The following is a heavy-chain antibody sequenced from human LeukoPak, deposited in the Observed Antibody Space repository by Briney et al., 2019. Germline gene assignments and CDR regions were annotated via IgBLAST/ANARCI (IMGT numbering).Heavy chain of an antibody. V-gene: IGHV1-2*02. D-gene: IGHD1-20*01. CDR3: ARGISGTTHSFDF. Sequence: ASVTVTCKSSGYSFSGYYMHWLRQPRSQGLARMGWINPDSRGTFLAERVQGRVTMTGDTSISTAYMELSSLKSDDTAVYFCARGISGTTHSFDFWGQGTLVTVSS. J-gene: IGHJ4*02. CDR2: INPDSRGT. CDR1: GYSFSGYY.